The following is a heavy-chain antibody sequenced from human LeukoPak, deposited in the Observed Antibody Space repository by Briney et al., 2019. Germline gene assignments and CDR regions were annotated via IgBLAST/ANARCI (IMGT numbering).Heavy chain of an antibody. Sequence: PGGSLRLSCVASGFTFSNYVMSWVRQAPGKGLEWVSAVTGSGGDTYYSDSAKGRFTISRGNSKNTLYLQMNSLRAEDTAVYYCARDRQESWYFDYWGQGTLVTVSS. J-gene: IGHJ4*02. CDR2: VTGSGGDT. D-gene: IGHD6-13*01. CDR1: GFTFSNYV. V-gene: IGHV3-23*01. CDR3: ARDRQESWYFDY.